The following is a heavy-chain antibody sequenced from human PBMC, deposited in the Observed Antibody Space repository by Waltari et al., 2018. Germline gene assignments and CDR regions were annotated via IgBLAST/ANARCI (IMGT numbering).Heavy chain of an antibody. Sequence: QVQLQESGPGLVKPSETLSLTCAVSGYSISSGYYWGWIRQPPGKGLEWIGSIYHSGSTYSNPSLKSRVTISVDTSKNQFSLKLSSVTAADTAVYYCARQGSGSYSEFDYWGQGTLVTVSS. V-gene: IGHV4-38-2*01. D-gene: IGHD1-26*01. J-gene: IGHJ4*02. CDR1: GYSISSGYY. CDR3: ARQGSGSYSEFDY. CDR2: IYHSGST.